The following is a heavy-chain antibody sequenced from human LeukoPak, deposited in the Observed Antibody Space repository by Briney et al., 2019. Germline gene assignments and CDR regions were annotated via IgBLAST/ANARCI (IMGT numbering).Heavy chain of an antibody. CDR1: GGTFSSYA. Sequence: SVTVSCKASGGTFSSYAISWVRQAPGQGLEWMGGIIPIFGTANYAQKFQGRVTITADESTSTAYMELSSLRSEDTAVYYCARALSGWLQMDHDAFDIWGQGTMVTVSS. CDR3: ARALSGWLQMDHDAFDI. CDR2: IIPIFGTA. J-gene: IGHJ3*02. D-gene: IGHD5-24*01. V-gene: IGHV1-69*13.